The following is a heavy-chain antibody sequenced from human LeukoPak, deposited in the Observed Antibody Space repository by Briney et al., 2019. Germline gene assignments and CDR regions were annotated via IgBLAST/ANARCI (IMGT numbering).Heavy chain of an antibody. V-gene: IGHV3-53*01. J-gene: IGHJ4*02. CDR1: GFTVSSNY. D-gene: IGHD2-2*01. CDR3: ATYCSSTSCPFDY. CDR2: IYSGGST. Sequence: GGSLRLSCAASGFTVSSNYMSWVRQAPGKGLEWVSVIYSGGSTYYADSVKGRFTTSRDNSKNTLYLQMNSLRAEDTAVYYCATYCSSTSCPFDYWGQGTLVTVSS.